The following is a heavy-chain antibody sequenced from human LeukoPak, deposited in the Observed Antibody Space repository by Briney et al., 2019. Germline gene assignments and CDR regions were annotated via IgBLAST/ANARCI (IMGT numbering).Heavy chain of an antibody. D-gene: IGHD2-15*01. CDR2: INDDGSDT. CDR3: VRGGPSTWS. Sequence: PGGSPRLSCAASGFTFKLYWMHWVRQVPGKRPVWVSRINDDGSDTIYADSVRGRFTISRDDAKNTVYLQMNNLRAEDTAVYYCVRGGPSTWSWGQGTLVTVSS. J-gene: IGHJ5*02. CDR1: GFTFKLYW. V-gene: IGHV3-74*01.